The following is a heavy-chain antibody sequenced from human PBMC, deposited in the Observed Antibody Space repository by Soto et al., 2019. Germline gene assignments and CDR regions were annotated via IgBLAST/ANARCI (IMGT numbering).Heavy chain of an antibody. Sequence: DVQLVESGGGLIQPGESLRLSCVAFGLTVSGKKYVAWVRQAPGKGLEWVSALYDVDGSFYADSVKGRFTTSSDSSKTTVYLPMNGLRPDDPAVYYCASWHEREHAYDVWGQGTTVTVSS. CDR1: GLTVSGKKY. CDR3: ASWHEREHAYDV. CDR2: LYDVDGS. J-gene: IGHJ3*01. D-gene: IGHD1-1*01. V-gene: IGHV3-53*01.